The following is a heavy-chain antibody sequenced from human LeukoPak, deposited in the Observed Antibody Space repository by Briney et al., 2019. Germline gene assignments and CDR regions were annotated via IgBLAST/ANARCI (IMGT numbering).Heavy chain of an antibody. Sequence: ASVKVSCKVSGYTLTELSMHWVRQAPGKGLEWMGSFDPKDGETIYAQKFQGRVTMTRNTSISTAYMELSSLRSEDTAVYYCARGQVWQWQDYWGQGTLVTVSS. D-gene: IGHD6-19*01. V-gene: IGHV1-24*01. CDR1: GYTLTELS. CDR2: FDPKDGET. CDR3: ARGQVWQWQDY. J-gene: IGHJ4*02.